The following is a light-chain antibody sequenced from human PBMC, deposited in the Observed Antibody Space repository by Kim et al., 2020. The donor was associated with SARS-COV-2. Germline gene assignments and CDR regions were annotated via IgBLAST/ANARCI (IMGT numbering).Light chain of an antibody. CDR3: SSYTSSISNNPIL. V-gene: IGLV2-14*03. CDR2: DVN. J-gene: IGLJ3*02. Sequence: QSALTQPASVSGSPGQSITISCTGTSGDIGAYNYVSWYQQQPGTAPKLIIYDVNNRPSGVSHRFSGSKSDNTASLTISGLQAEDEAEYYCSSYTSSISNNPILFGGGTKVTVL. CDR1: SGDIGAYNY.